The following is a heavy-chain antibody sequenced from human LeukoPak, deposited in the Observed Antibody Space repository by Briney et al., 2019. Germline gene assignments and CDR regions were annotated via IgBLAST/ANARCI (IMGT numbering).Heavy chain of an antibody. J-gene: IGHJ4*02. CDR1: GGSISSSSYY. CDR3: AKATYGSGFNLYFDS. D-gene: IGHD6-25*01. CDR2: ISGSGYNT. Sequence: PSETLSLTCTVSGGSISSSSYYWGWIRQPPGKGLEWVSTISGSGYNTYHADSVKGRFTISRDNSKNTLFLQMNSLRAEDTAIYYCAKATYGSGFNLYFDSWGQGTLVTVSS. V-gene: IGHV3-23*01.